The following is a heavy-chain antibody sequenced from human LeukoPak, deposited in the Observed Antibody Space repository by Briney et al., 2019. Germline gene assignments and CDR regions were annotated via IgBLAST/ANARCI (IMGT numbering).Heavy chain of an antibody. J-gene: IGHJ4*02. CDR2: IYPGGSNI. D-gene: IGHD6-6*01. V-gene: IGHV5-51*01. CDR3: ARHISRSSTSSHFDY. Sequence: GESLKISCQGSGYSFTTYWIGWVRQMPGKGLEGMGIIYPGGSNIRYSPSFQGQVTISADKSISTAYLQWSSLKASDTAMYYCARHISRSSTSSHFDYWGQGTLVTVSS. CDR1: GYSFTTYW.